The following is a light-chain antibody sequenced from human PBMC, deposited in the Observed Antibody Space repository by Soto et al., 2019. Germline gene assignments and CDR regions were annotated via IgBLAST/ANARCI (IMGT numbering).Light chain of an antibody. CDR3: QQHSDWPLT. J-gene: IGKJ4*01. V-gene: IGKV3-11*01. CDR2: DAS. Sequence: EIVLIQSPATLSLSPGERATLSCRASQSVSSSLAWYQQNPGQAPRRLIFDASNRATGIPVRFSGSGSGTDFTLTISSLEPEDFTVYYCQQHSDWPLTFGGGTRVEIK. CDR1: QSVSSS.